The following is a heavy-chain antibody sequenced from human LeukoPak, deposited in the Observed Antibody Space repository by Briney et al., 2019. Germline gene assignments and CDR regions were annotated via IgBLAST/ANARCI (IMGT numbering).Heavy chain of an antibody. D-gene: IGHD2-2*01. CDR1: GDSVSSNSVT. V-gene: IGHV6-1*01. CDR3: AGRLTQYDCFDP. Sequence: SQTLSLTCAISGDSVSSNSVTWNWIRQSPSRGLEWLGRTYYRSTWYNDYAVSVRGRITVNPDTSKNQFSLHLNSVTPEDTAVYYCAGRLTQYDCFDPWGQGILVTDSS. CDR2: TYYRSTWYN. J-gene: IGHJ5*02.